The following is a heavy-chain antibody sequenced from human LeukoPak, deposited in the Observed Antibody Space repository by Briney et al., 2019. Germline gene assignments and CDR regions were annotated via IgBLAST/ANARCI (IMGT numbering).Heavy chain of an antibody. CDR2: ISSNGGST. CDR3: ARDYGFWTTYYYYGMDV. V-gene: IGHV3-64*02. J-gene: IGHJ6*02. D-gene: IGHD3-3*01. Sequence: GGSLRLSCAASGFTFSSYAMHWVRRAPGKGLEYVSAISSNGGSTYYADSVKGRFTISRDNSKNTLYLQMGSLRAEDMAVYYCARDYGFWTTYYYYGMDVWGQGTTVTVSS. CDR1: GFTFSSYA.